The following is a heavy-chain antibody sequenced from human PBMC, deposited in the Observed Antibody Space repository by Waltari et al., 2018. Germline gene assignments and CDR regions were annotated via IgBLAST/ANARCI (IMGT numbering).Heavy chain of an antibody. CDR1: GFTFDDYA. D-gene: IGHD2-15*01. CDR2: ISWNSGSI. Sequence: EVQLVESGGGLVQPGRSLRLSCAASGFTFDDYAMHWVRQAPGKGLEWVSGISWNSGSIGDADSVKGRFTISRDNAKNSLYLQMNSLRAEDTALYYCAKGRGPIEAWGQGTLVTVSS. CDR3: AKGRGPIEA. V-gene: IGHV3-9*01. J-gene: IGHJ4*02.